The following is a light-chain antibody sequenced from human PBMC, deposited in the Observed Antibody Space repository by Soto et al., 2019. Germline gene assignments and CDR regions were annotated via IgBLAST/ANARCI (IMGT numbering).Light chain of an antibody. CDR3: SSYTSSSTWG. CDR2: EVS. Sequence: SALTQPASVSGSPGQSITISCTGTSSDVGGYNYVSWYQQHPGKAPKLMIYEVSNRPSGASNRFSGSKSGNTASLAISGLQAEDEADYYCSSYTSSSTWGFGGGTQVTVL. CDR1: SSDVGGYNY. V-gene: IGLV2-14*01. J-gene: IGLJ3*02.